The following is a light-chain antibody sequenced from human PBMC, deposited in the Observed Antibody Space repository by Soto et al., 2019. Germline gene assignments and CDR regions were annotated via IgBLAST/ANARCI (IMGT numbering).Light chain of an antibody. J-gene: IGLJ2*01. V-gene: IGLV2-14*01. CDR2: EVT. CDR3: SSYTSSSTPVV. Sequence: QSALTQPASVSGSPGQSITISCTGSGSDVGAYNYVSWYQQHPDKAPKLLIFEVTNRPSGVSDRFSRSKSGNTASLTISSLQAEDEADYYCSSYTSSSTPVVFGGGTKVTVL. CDR1: GSDVGAYNY.